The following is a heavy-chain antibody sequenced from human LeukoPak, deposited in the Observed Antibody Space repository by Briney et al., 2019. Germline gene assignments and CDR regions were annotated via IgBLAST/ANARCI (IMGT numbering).Heavy chain of an antibody. D-gene: IGHD3-9*01. Sequence: PSETLSLTCTVSGGSISSSSYYWGWIRQPPGKGLEWIGSIYYSGRTYYNPSLKSRVTISVDTSKNQFSLKLSSVTAADTAVYYCARRVYDILTGYYFLDYWGQGTLVTVSS. CDR3: ARRVYDILTGYYFLDY. CDR1: GGSISSSSYY. V-gene: IGHV4-39*01. CDR2: IYYSGRT. J-gene: IGHJ4*02.